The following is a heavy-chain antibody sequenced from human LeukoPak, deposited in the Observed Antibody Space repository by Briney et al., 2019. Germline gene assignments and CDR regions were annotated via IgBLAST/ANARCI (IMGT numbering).Heavy chain of an antibody. Sequence: PGGSLRLSCAASGFTFSSYWMHWVRQAPGKGLVWVSRINSDGSSTSYADSVKGRFTISRDNAKNSLYLQMNSLRAEDTAVYYCXXVLHKRNYDSSTYYGYWGQGTLVTASS. CDR3: XXVLHKRNYDSSTYYGY. J-gene: IGHJ4*02. CDR2: INSDGSST. V-gene: IGHV3-74*01. CDR1: GFTFSSYW. D-gene: IGHD3-22*01.